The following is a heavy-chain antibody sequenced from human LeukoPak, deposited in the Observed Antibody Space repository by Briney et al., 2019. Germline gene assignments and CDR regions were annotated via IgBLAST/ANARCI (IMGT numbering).Heavy chain of an antibody. V-gene: IGHV1-2*02. CDR2: INPNSGGT. CDR1: GYTFTGYY. J-gene: IGHJ1*01. D-gene: IGHD6-13*01. CDR3: ARPLAGIARVYFQH. Sequence: ASVKVSCKASGYTFTGYYMHWVRQAPGQGLEWMGWINPNSGGTNYAQKFQGRVTMTRDTSISTAYMELSRLRSDDTAVYYCARPLAGIARVYFQHWGQGTLVTVSS.